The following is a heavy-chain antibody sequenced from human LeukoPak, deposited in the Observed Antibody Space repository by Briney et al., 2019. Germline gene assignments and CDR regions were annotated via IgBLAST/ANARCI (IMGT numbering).Heavy chain of an antibody. CDR1: GGSISSYY. CDR2: VYTSGSP. CDR3: ARGGYGASSGFDY. J-gene: IGHJ4*02. Sequence: SETLSLTCTVSGGSISSYYWSWIRQPAGKGLEWIGRVYTSGSPNYNPSLESRVTMSVDTSKNHFSLNLSSVTAADTAVYYCARGGYGASSGFDYWGQGTLVTVSS. D-gene: IGHD4-23*01. V-gene: IGHV4-4*07.